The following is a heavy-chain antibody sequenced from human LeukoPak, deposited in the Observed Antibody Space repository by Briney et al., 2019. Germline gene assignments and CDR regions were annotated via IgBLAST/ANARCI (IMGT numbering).Heavy chain of an antibody. CDR1: GCSISSSSYY. CDR3: ASRNRDYYYDTNGYLDAFDI. D-gene: IGHD3-22*01. V-gene: IGHV4-39*01. J-gene: IGHJ3*02. CDR2: IYYRVST. Sequence: TATLSLTCTVSGCSISSSSYYWGWIRQPPGKRLEWIGGIYYRVSTYYNPSPKSRVTISVDTSKNQYSLNLSSVTAADTAVYYCASRNRDYYYDTNGYLDAFDIWGQGTMVTVSS.